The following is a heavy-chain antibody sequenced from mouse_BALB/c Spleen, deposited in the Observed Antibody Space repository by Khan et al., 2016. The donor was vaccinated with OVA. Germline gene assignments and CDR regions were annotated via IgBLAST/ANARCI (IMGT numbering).Heavy chain of an antibody. V-gene: IGHV1S135*01. CDR1: AYSFTSYY. D-gene: IGHD3-3*01. Sequence: VQLQQSGPELMKPGASVNISCKASAYSFTSYYIHWVRQSHGKSLEWIGYIDPFNGGTDYNQKFKDKATLTVDKSSNTAYMHLSSLTSEDSAVYYVARGTFDYWGQGTLVTVSA. CDR2: IDPFNGGT. CDR3: ARGTFDY. J-gene: IGHJ3*01.